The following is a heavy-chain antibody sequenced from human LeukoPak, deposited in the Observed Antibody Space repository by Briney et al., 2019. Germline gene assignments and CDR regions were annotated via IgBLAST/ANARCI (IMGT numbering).Heavy chain of an antibody. CDR1: GGSISSSNW. Sequence: TSETLSLTCAVSGGSISSSNWWSWVRQPPGKGLEWIGEIYHSGSTNYNPSLKSRVTISVDTSKNQFSLKLSSVTAADTAVYYCARVAGGNSWASEIQHWGQGTLVTVSS. CDR3: ARVAGGNSWASEIQH. V-gene: IGHV4-4*02. CDR2: IYHSGST. J-gene: IGHJ1*01. D-gene: IGHD4-23*01.